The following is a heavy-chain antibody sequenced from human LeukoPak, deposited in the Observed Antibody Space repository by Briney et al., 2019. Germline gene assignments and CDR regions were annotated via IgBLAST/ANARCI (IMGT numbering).Heavy chain of an antibody. Sequence: APVKVSCKASGYTFTSYAMHWVRQAPGQRLEWMGWINAGNGNTKYSQKFQGRVTITRDTSASTAYMELSSLRSEDTAVYYCARDPSYYYGSGSYYDPWGQGTLVTVSS. J-gene: IGHJ5*02. CDR2: INAGNGNT. CDR3: ARDPSYYYGSGSYYDP. D-gene: IGHD3-10*01. CDR1: GYTFTSYA. V-gene: IGHV1-3*01.